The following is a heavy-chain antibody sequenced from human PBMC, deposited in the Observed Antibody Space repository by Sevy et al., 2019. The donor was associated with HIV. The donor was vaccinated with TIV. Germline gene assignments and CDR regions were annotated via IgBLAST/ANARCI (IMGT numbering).Heavy chain of an antibody. D-gene: IGHD2-15*01. CDR1: GFIFSSYA. CDR3: HRVGVATNFDY. CDR2: ISGSGGST. Sequence: GGCLRLSCAASGFIFSSYAMSWVRQAPGKGLEWVSGISGSGGSTYYADSVKGRFTISRDNFRKTQYLEMNSLRAEDTAVYYCHRVGVATNFDYWGQGTLVTVSS. J-gene: IGHJ4*02. V-gene: IGHV3-23*01.